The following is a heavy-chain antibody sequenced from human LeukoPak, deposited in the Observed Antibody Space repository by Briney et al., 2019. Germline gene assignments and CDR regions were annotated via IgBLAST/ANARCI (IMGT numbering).Heavy chain of an antibody. Sequence: PGGSLRLSCAASGFTFSSYAMSWVRQAPGKGLEWVSAISGSGGSTYYADSVKGRFTISRDNSKNTLCLQMNSLRAEDTAVYYCAKDRQLRFSYSGIPLDYWGQGTLVTVSS. CDR2: ISGSGGST. CDR1: GFTFSSYA. J-gene: IGHJ4*02. CDR3: AKDRQLRFSYSGIPLDY. D-gene: IGHD1-26*01. V-gene: IGHV3-23*01.